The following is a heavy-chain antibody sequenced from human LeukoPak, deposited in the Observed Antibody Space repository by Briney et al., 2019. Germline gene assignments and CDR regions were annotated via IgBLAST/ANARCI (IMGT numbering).Heavy chain of an antibody. D-gene: IGHD6-13*01. CDR3: AKEDKVVAAAGTGFDGYHHPPPPISSFDY. Sequence: GGSLRLSCAASGFTFSSYAMSWVRQAPGKGLEWVSAISGSGGSTYYADSVKGRFTISRDNSKNTLYLQMNSLRAEDTAVYYCAKEDKVVAAAGTGFDGYHHPPPPISSFDYWGQGTLVTVSS. CDR1: GFTFSSYA. J-gene: IGHJ4*02. V-gene: IGHV3-23*01. CDR2: ISGSGGST.